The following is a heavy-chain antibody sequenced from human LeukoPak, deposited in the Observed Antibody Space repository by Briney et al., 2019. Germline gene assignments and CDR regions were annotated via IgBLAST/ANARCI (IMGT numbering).Heavy chain of an antibody. D-gene: IGHD1-1*01. CDR1: GFTFDDYA. V-gene: IGHV3-9*01. CDR2: ISWNSGSI. Sequence: GRSLRLSCAASGFTFDDYAMHWVRHAPGKGLEWVSGISWNSGSIGYADSVKGRFTISRDNAKNSLYLQMNSLRAEDTALYYCAKDSVATTGYYYYGMAVWGQGTTVTVSS. CDR3: AKDSVATTGYYYYGMAV. J-gene: IGHJ6*02.